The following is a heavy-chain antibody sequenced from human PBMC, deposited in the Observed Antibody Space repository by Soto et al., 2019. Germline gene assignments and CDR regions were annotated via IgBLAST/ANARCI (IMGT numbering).Heavy chain of an antibody. CDR2: INAGNGNT. CDR1: GYTFTSYA. Sequence: ASVKVSCKASGYTFTSYAMHWVRQAPGQRLEWMGWINAGNGNTKYSQKFQGRVTITRDTSASTAYMELSSLRSEDTAVYYCARVILRYFDWLLSSESYYYGMDVWGQGTTVTVSS. D-gene: IGHD3-9*01. J-gene: IGHJ6*02. CDR3: ARVILRYFDWLLSSESYYYGMDV. V-gene: IGHV1-3*01.